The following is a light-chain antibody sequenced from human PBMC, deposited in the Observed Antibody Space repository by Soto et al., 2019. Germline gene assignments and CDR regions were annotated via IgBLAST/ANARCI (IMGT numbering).Light chain of an antibody. CDR3: QHYTSYPCT. V-gene: IGKV3-20*01. Sequence: EIVFMESPGTLYLSPGERATLSCRPSQSVSNNYLAWYQQKPGQAPRLLIYGASNRATGIPDRFSGSGSGTDFTLTITSLQPDDLATYYCQHYTSYPCTFSQGTKVDIK. J-gene: IGKJ1*01. CDR2: GAS. CDR1: QSVSNNY.